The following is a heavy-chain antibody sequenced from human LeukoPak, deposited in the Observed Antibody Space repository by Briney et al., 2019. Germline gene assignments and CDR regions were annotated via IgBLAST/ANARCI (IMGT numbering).Heavy chain of an antibody. J-gene: IGHJ4*02. CDR2: INHSGAT. V-gene: IGHV4-34*01. Sequence: SETLSLTCAVYGGSFSGYYWSWIRQPPGKGLEWIGEINHSGATNYNPSLKSRVTISLDTSKNQFSLKLTSIAADTAVYFCARSGTYQYSSTSDYWGQGTLVTVSS. CDR3: ARSGTYQYSSTSDY. CDR1: GGSFSGYY. D-gene: IGHD6-13*01.